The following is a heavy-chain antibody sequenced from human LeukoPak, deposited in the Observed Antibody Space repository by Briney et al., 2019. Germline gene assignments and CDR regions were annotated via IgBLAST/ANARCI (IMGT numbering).Heavy chain of an antibody. Sequence: PSETLSLTCAVYGGSFSGYYWSWIRQPPGKGLEWIGEINHSGSTNYNPSLKSRVTISVDTSKNQFSLKLSSVTAADTAVYYCARVRFYCSGGSCYSDYYYGMDVWGQGTTVTVSS. CDR3: ARVRFYCSGGSCYSDYYYGMDV. V-gene: IGHV4-34*01. D-gene: IGHD2-15*01. J-gene: IGHJ6*02. CDR2: INHSGST. CDR1: GGSFSGYY.